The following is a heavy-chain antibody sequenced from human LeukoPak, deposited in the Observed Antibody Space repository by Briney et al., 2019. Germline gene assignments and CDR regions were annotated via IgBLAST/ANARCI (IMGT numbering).Heavy chain of an antibody. D-gene: IGHD6-19*01. CDR2: INHSGNT. CDR1: GGALNGYY. Sequence: SETLSPTCAVYGGALNGYYWNWIRQSPGKGLEWIGEINHSGNTNYRPSLKSRVTISVDTSKNQFSLKLSSVTAADTAVYYCARDSRRGWSYYFDYWGQGTLVTVSS. J-gene: IGHJ4*02. CDR3: ARDSRRGWSYYFDY. V-gene: IGHV4-34*01.